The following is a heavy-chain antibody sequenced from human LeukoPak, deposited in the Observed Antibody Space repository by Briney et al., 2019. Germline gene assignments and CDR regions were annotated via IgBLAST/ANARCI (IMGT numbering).Heavy chain of an antibody. Sequence: GGSLRLSCAASGFTFSSYAMHWVRQAPGKGLEWVAVISYDGSNKYYADSVKGRFTISRDNSKNTLYLQMNSLRAEDTAVYYCARGGGGWYFYYYYYMDVWGKGTTVTISS. CDR1: GFTFSSYA. D-gene: IGHD6-19*01. CDR3: ARGGGGWYFYYYYYMDV. CDR2: ISYDGSNK. V-gene: IGHV3-30*04. J-gene: IGHJ6*03.